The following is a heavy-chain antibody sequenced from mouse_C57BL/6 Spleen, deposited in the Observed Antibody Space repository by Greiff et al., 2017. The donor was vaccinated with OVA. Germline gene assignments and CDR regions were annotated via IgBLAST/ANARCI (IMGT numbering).Heavy chain of an antibody. CDR3: ARGYYGSSYGWYFDV. J-gene: IGHJ1*03. CDR1: GYTFTSYW. V-gene: IGHV1-55*01. Sequence: VQLQQPGAELVKPGASVKMSCKASGYTFTSYWITWVKQRPGQGLEWIGDIYPGSGSTNYNEKFKSKATLTVDTSSSTAYMQLSSLTSEDSAVYYCARGYYGSSYGWYFDVWGKGTTVTVSS. D-gene: IGHD1-1*01. CDR2: IYPGSGST.